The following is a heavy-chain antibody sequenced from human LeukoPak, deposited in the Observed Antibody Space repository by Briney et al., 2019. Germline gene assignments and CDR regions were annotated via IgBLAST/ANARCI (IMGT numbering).Heavy chain of an antibody. V-gene: IGHV4-34*01. CDR1: GGSFSGYY. CDR2: INHSGTT. J-gene: IGHJ4*02. Sequence: NPSETLSLTCAVYGGSFSGYYWSWIRQPPVKGLEWIGEINHSGTTNYNPSLKSRVTISVDTSKNQFSLKLSSVTAADTAVYYCSRERVLRYWGQGTLVTVSS. CDR3: SRERVLRY.